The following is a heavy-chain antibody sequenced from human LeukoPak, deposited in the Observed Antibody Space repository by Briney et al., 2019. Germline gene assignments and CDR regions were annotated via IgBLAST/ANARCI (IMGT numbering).Heavy chain of an antibody. V-gene: IGHV3-23*01. D-gene: IGHD6-19*01. CDR3: AKGGGWSPAVLFDY. Sequence: GGSLRLSCAASGFTFSSYAMSWVRQAPGKGLEWVSGISGRGGSTYYADSVKGRFTISRDNSKNTLYLQMNSLRAEDTAVYYCAKGGGWSPAVLFDYWGQGTLVTVSS. CDR2: ISGRGGST. CDR1: GFTFSSYA. J-gene: IGHJ4*02.